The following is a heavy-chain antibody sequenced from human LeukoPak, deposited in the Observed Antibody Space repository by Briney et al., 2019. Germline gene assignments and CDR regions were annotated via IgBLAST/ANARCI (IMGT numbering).Heavy chain of an antibody. CDR2: IYTSGST. J-gene: IGHJ6*03. V-gene: IGHV4-4*07. CDR1: GGSISSYY. CDR3: ARDQSAHYYYYMDV. Sequence: SETLSLTCTASGGSISSYYWSWIRQPAGKGLEWIGRIYTSGSTDYNPSLKSRVTMSVDTSKNQFSLKLSSVTAADTAVYYCARDQSAHYYYYMDVWGKGTTVTVSS.